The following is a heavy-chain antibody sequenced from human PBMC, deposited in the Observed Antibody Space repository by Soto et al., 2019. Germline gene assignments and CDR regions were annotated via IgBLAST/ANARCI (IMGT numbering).Heavy chain of an antibody. J-gene: IGHJ6*02. V-gene: IGHV1-46*03. CDR2: INPSGGST. D-gene: IGHD2-2*01. CDR1: GYTFTSYY. CDR3: ARMLWSSTSWYYYYGMDV. Sequence: GASVKVSCKASGYTFTSYYMHWVRQAPGQGLEWMGIINPSGGSTSYAQKFQGRVTMTRDTSTSTVYMELSSLRSEDTAVYYCARMLWSSTSWYYYYGMDVWGQGTTVTVSS.